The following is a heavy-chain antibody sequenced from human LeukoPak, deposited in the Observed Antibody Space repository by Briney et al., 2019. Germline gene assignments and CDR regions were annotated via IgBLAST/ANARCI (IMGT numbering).Heavy chain of an antibody. V-gene: IGHV3-7*01. CDR3: ARGGRWLQLRGYFDY. CDR1: GFTFSSYW. Sequence: GGSLRLSYAASGFTFSSYWMSWVRQAPGKGLEWVANIKQDGNEKYYVDSVKGRFTISRDNAKNSLYLQMNSLRAEDTAVYYCARGGRWLQLRGYFDYWGQGTLVTVSS. CDR2: IKQDGNEK. D-gene: IGHD5-24*01. J-gene: IGHJ4*02.